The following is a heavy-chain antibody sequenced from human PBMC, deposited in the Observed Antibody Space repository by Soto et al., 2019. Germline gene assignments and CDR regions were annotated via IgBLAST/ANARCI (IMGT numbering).Heavy chain of an antibody. CDR3: ARQSGDYYYYGMDV. V-gene: IGHV4-39*01. CDR1: GGSVSSGSYY. D-gene: IGHD1-26*01. J-gene: IGHJ6*02. Sequence: SETLSLTCTVSGGSVSSGSYYWGWIRQPPGKGLEWIGSIYYSGSTYYNPSLKSRVTISVDTSKNQFSLKLSSVTAADTAVYYCARQSGDYYYYGMDVWGQGTTVTVSS. CDR2: IYYSGST.